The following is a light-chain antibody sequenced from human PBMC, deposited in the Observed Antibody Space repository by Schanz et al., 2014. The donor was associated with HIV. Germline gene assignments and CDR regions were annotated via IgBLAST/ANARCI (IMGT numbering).Light chain of an antibody. J-gene: IGKJ4*01. CDR3: QQRSNWPLT. CDR2: DAS. CDR1: QTVSSY. Sequence: EIVLTQSPATLSLSPGERATLSCRASQTVSSYLAWYQHKPGQAPRLLIYDASNRATGIPARFSGSGSGTDFTLTISRLEPADFALYYCQQRSNWPLTFGGGTKVEIK. V-gene: IGKV3-11*01.